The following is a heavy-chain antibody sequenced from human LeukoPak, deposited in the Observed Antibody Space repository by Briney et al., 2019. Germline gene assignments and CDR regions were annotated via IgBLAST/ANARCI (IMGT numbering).Heavy chain of an antibody. CDR1: GGFINSYY. J-gene: IGHJ4*02. V-gene: IGHV4-59*01. CDR3: ARENGYRYDY. Sequence: PSETLSLTCTVSGGFINSYYWSWIRQPPGKGLEWIGYIYYSGSTNYNPSLKSRVTISVDTSKNQFSLKLSSVTAADTALYYCARENGYRYDYWGQGTLVTVSS. CDR2: IYYSGST. D-gene: IGHD5-18*01.